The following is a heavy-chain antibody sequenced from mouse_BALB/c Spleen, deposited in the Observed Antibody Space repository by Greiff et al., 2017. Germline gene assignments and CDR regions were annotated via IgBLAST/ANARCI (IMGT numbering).Heavy chain of an antibody. J-gene: IGHJ1*01. CDR1: GFTFSSFG. D-gene: IGHD1-1*01. V-gene: IGHV5-17*02. CDR3: ARTTVVALYWYFDV. Sequence: EVMLVESGGGLVQPGGSRKLSCAASGFTFSSFGMHWVRQAPEKGLEWVAYISSGSSTIYYADTVKGRFTISRDNPKNTLFLQMTSLRSEDTAMYYCARTTVVALYWYFDVWGAGTTVTVSS. CDR2: ISSGSSTI.